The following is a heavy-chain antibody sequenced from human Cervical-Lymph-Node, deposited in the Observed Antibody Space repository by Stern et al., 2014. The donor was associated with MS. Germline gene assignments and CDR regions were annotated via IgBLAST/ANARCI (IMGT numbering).Heavy chain of an antibody. CDR2: IYSAGNT. V-gene: IGHV3-53*01. Sequence: VQLVESGGGLIQPGGSLRLSCAASGFTISRNYMSWVRQAPGKGLEWVSNIYSAGNTYYEDSLKGRFTISRDNSKNTLYLHMNSLRAEDTAVYYCAREMLVDPFYFDFWGLGTLVTVSS. J-gene: IGHJ4*02. CDR1: GFTISRNY. D-gene: IGHD2-8*02. CDR3: AREMLVDPFYFDF.